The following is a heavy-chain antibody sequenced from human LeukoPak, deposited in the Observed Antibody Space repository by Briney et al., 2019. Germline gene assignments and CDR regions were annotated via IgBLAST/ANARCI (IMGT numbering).Heavy chain of an antibody. CDR3: ARTPARYCSSTSCYPRGYWYFDL. D-gene: IGHD2-2*01. Sequence: SETLSLTCTVSSGSITSYYWNWIRQPPGKGLEWIGYIYYSGSTNYNPSLKSRVTISVDSSKNQFSLQLSSVTAADTAVYYCARTPARYCSSTSCYPRGYWYFDLWGRGTLVTVSS. CDR1: SGSITSYY. J-gene: IGHJ2*01. V-gene: IGHV4-59*01. CDR2: IYYSGST.